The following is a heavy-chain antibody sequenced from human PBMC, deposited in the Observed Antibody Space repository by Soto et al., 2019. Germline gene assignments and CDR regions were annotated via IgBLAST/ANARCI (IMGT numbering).Heavy chain of an antibody. D-gene: IGHD3-22*01. CDR2: INSDGSST. J-gene: IGHJ4*02. CDR1: GITFRSYW. CDR3: ARDPEGDYYDSSGTTNYY. Sequence: EVQLVESGGGLVQPGGSLRLSCAASGITFRSYWMHWVRQAPGKGLMWVSRINSDGSSTSYADSVKGRFTISRDNAKNTLYLQMNSLRAEDTAVYYCARDPEGDYYDSSGTTNYYWGQGTLVTVSS. V-gene: IGHV3-74*01.